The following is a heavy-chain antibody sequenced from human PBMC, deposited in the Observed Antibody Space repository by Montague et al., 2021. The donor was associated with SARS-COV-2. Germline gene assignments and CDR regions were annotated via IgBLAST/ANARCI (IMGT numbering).Heavy chain of an antibody. J-gene: IGHJ6*02. V-gene: IGHV3-11*03. CDR1: GFTFSDCY. CDR3: ASFTMVRGAPGYGMDV. Sequence: SLRLSLSASGFTFSDCYMTWIRQAPGKGLEWLSYISTRSTYTNYADSMKGRFTISRDDAKNSLYLQMNSLRAEDTAVYYCASFTMVRGAPGYGMDVWGQGTTVTVSS. CDR2: ISTRSTYT. D-gene: IGHD3-10*01.